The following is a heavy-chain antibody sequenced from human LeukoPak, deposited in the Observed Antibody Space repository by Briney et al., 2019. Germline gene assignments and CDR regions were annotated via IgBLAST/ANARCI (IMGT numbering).Heavy chain of an antibody. D-gene: IGHD5-24*01. CDR1: GGSINHYH. J-gene: IGHJ4*02. CDR2: IYYSGST. CDR3: ARARDGYNFYFDY. Sequence: SETLSLTCTVSGGSINHYHWNWIRQPPGKGLEWIGYIYYSGSTNYNPSLKSRVTISVGTSNNQFSLKLNSVTAADTAVYYCARARDGYNFYFDYWGQGTLVTVSS. V-gene: IGHV4-59*01.